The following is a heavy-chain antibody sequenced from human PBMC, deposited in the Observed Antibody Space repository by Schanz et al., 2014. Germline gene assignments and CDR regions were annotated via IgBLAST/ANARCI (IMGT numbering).Heavy chain of an antibody. CDR3: ARDLKVDTGYVVHYYYYGRDV. CDR2: ITAYNGDT. Sequence: QVQLVQSGAEVKKPGASVKVSCRASGYPFTSDDITWVRQAPGQGLEWMGWITAYNGDTNYALKLQGRVTMTTDTATGTADMELRSLRSDDTAVYYCARDLKVDTGYVVHYYYYGRDVWGQGTTVTVSS. J-gene: IGHJ6*02. D-gene: IGHD5-12*01. V-gene: IGHV1-18*01. CDR1: GYPFTSDD.